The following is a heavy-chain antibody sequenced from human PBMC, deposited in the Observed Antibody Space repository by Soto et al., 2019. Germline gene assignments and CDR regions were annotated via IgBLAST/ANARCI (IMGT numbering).Heavy chain of an antibody. V-gene: IGHV1-18*01. CDR1: GYTFTSYG. J-gene: IGHJ5*02. CDR3: ARVSLTIFGVVEWFDP. Sequence: GASVKVSCKASGYTFTSYGISWVRQAPGQGLEGMGWISAYNGNTNYAQKLQGRVTMTTDTSTSTAYMELRSLRSDDTAVYYCARVSLTIFGVVEWFDPWGQGTLVTVSS. CDR2: ISAYNGNT. D-gene: IGHD3-3*01.